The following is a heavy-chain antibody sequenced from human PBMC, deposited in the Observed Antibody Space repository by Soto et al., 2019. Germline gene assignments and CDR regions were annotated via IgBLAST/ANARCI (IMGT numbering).Heavy chain of an antibody. CDR1: GFSLDTWGVG. D-gene: IGHD3-16*01. CDR2: IYWDDDK. Sequence: QITLKESGPTLVRPTQTLTLTCTVSGFSLDTWGVGVGWIRQSPGKAPEWLALIYWDDDKRYSPSLKNRLTITKDPSKNQVGLTLTNMDPVDTVTYYCARALGSWGSYYFDHWGQGTLVTVSS. CDR3: ARALGSWGSYYFDH. J-gene: IGHJ4*02. V-gene: IGHV2-5*02.